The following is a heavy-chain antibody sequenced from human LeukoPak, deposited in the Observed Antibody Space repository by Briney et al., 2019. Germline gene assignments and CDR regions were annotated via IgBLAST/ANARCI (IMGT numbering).Heavy chain of an antibody. CDR1: GYTFTGYY. Sequence: ASVKVSCKASGYTFTGYYMHWVRQAPGQGLEWMGWINPNSGGTNYAQKFQGWVTMTRDTSISTAYMELSRLRSDDTAVYYCARGGLLWFGELPRESLGYWGQGTLVTVSS. CDR2: INPNSGGT. CDR3: ARGGLLWFGELPRESLGY. J-gene: IGHJ4*02. D-gene: IGHD3-10*01. V-gene: IGHV1-2*04.